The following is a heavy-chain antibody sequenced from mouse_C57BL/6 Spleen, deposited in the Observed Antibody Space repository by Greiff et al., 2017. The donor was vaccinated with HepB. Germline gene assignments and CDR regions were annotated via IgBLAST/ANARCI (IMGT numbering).Heavy chain of an antibody. CDR3: TTNYYGSSYWYFGV. J-gene: IGHJ1*03. Sequence: EVQLQQSGAELVRPGASVKLSCTASGFNIKDYYMHWVKQRPEQGLEWIGRIDPEDGDTEYAPKFQGKATMTPDTSSNTAYLQLSSLTSEDTAVYYCTTNYYGSSYWYFGVWGTGTTVTVSS. CDR1: GFNIKDYY. CDR2: IDPEDGDT. V-gene: IGHV14-1*01. D-gene: IGHD1-1*01.